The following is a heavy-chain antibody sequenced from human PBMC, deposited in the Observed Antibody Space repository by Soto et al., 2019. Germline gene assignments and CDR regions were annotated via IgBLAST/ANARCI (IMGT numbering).Heavy chain of an antibody. CDR2: IYYSGST. CDR3: ASLEYSSSYPLFDY. Sequence: PSETLSLTCTVSGGSISRSSYYWGWIRQPPGKGLEWIGGIYYSGSTYYNPSLKSRVTISVDTSKNQFSLKLSSVTAADTAVYYCASLEYSSSYPLFDYWGQGTLVTVSS. D-gene: IGHD6-6*01. V-gene: IGHV4-39*01. J-gene: IGHJ4*02. CDR1: GGSISRSSYY.